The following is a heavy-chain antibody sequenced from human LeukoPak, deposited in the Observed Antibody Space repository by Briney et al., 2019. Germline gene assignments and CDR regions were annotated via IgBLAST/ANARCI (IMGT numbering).Heavy chain of an antibody. CDR1: GGTFSSYA. J-gene: IGHJ3*02. V-gene: IGHV1-18*01. Sequence: ASVKVSCKASGGTFSSYAINWVRQAPGQGLECMGWISGYNGNTDYAQKFQGRVTMTTDKSSSTAYMELRSLRSDDTAVYYCASWYSSGWYGSAFDIWGQGTMVTVSS. CDR3: ASWYSSGWYGSAFDI. CDR2: ISGYNGNT. D-gene: IGHD6-19*01.